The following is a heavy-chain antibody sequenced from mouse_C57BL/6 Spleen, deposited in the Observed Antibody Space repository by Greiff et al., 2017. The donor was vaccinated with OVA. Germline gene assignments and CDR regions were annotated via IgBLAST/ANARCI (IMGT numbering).Heavy chain of an antibody. CDR2: IDPSDSYT. CDR1: GYTFTSYW. Sequence: VQLQQPGAELVRPGTSVKLSCKASGYTFTSYWMPWVKQRPGQGLEWIGVIDPSDSYTNYNHKFKGKATLTVDTSSSTAYMQLRSLTSEDSAIYYCGDYDGSRGAMDDWGQGTSVTVSS. J-gene: IGHJ4*01. D-gene: IGHD1-1*01. V-gene: IGHV1-59*01. CDR3: GDYDGSRGAMDD.